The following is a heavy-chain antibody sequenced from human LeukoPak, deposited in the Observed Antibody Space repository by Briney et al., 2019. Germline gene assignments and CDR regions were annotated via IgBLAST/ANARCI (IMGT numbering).Heavy chain of an antibody. V-gene: IGHV4-59*12. J-gene: IGHJ6*04. CDR1: GGSISSYY. D-gene: IGHD6-25*01. CDR3: ASLIAAAP. CDR2: IFYSGRT. Sequence: SETLSLTCTVSGGSISSYYWNWIRQPPGKGLEYIGYIFYSGRTNYNPSLKSRVTLSVDTSKNWFSLRLTSVTAADTAVYYCASLIAAAPWGKGTTVTVSS.